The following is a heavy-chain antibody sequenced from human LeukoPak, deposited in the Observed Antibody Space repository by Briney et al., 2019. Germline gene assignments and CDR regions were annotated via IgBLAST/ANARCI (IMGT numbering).Heavy chain of an antibody. CDR1: GFTFSSYA. V-gene: IGHV3-23*01. Sequence: PGGSLRLSCAASGFTFSSYAMSWVRQAPGKGLEWVSAISGSGGSTYCADSVKGRFTISRDNSKNTLYLQMNSLRAEDTAVYYCATLDGSGLTYDAFDIWGQGTMVTVSS. J-gene: IGHJ3*02. CDR2: ISGSGGST. D-gene: IGHD3-10*01. CDR3: ATLDGSGLTYDAFDI.